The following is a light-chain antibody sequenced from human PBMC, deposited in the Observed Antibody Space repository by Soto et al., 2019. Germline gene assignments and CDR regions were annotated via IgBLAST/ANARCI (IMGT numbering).Light chain of an antibody. V-gene: IGKV3-20*01. J-gene: IGKJ1*01. CDR1: QNVDSNY. CDR3: QQYGSLSWT. Sequence: EIVLSESPDALSFSPGERFSLSCTASQNVDSNYLPWYQQKPVQPPRIIIFGASGRATGIPDRFSGSGSGTDFTLTISRLEPEDFAVYYCQQYGSLSWTFGPGTKV. CDR2: GAS.